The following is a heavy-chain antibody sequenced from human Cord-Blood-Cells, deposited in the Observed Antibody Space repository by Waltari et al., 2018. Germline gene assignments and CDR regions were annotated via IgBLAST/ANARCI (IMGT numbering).Heavy chain of an antibody. CDR3: AKDKAFDI. Sequence: QVQLVESGGGVVQPGRSLRLSCAASGLTFSSYGMHWVRQAPGKGLEWVAVISYYGSNKYYADSVKGRFTISRDNSKNTLYLQMNSLRAEDTAVYYCAKDKAFDIWGQGTMVTVSS. J-gene: IGHJ3*02. V-gene: IGHV3-30*18. CDR2: ISYYGSNK. CDR1: GLTFSSYG.